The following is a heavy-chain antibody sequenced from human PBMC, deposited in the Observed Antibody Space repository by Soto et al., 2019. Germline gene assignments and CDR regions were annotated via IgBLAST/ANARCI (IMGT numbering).Heavy chain of an antibody. CDR1: GFTFSIFA. J-gene: IGHJ4*02. CDR2: ISGSGGST. V-gene: IGHV3-23*01. Sequence: GGSLRLSCAASGFTFSIFAMSWVRQSPGKGLEWVSTISGSGGSTYYVDAVKGRFTISRDNSMGTLYLQMKSLRVEDTAIYYCAKEVSLGSTVDLGYWGQGALVTVS. CDR3: AKEVSLGSTVDLGY. D-gene: IGHD7-27*01.